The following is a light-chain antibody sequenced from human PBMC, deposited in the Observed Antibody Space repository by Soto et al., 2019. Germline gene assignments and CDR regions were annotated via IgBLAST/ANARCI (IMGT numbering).Light chain of an antibody. CDR3: HQRSNWPLT. CDR1: QSVNNY. J-gene: IGKJ4*01. V-gene: IGKV3-11*01. Sequence: EIVLPQSPATLSLSPGERATISCRASQSVNNYLAWYKQKPGKAPRLLIYDASSRATDIPARFSGSGSGTDFTLTISSLEPEDFATYYCHQRSNWPLTFGGGTKVDIK. CDR2: DAS.